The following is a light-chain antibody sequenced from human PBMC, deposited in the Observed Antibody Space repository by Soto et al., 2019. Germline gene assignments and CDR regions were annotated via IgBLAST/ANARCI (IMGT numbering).Light chain of an antibody. V-gene: IGLV6-57*01. CDR2: EDH. J-gene: IGLJ7*01. Sequence: NFMLTQPHSVSESPGKTVTISCTRSSGSIADYYVQWYQQRPGSSPTTVIYEDHQRPSGVPDRFSGSIDSSSNSASLTISGLEAEDEADYYCQSYDDTNEVVFGGGTQLTVL. CDR1: SGSIADYY. CDR3: QSYDDTNEVV.